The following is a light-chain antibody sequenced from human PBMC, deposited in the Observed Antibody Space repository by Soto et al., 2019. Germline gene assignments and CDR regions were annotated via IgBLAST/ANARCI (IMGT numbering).Light chain of an antibody. CDR1: QSVSRY. V-gene: IGKV3-15*01. Sequence: EIVLTQAPGTLSLSPGERATLSCRASQSVSRYLTWYQQKPGQAPRLLIYGASSRATGIPARFSGSGSGTEFTLTISSLQSEDFAVYYCHQYNQWPLWTFGQGTKVDIK. CDR2: GAS. CDR3: HQYNQWPLWT. J-gene: IGKJ1*01.